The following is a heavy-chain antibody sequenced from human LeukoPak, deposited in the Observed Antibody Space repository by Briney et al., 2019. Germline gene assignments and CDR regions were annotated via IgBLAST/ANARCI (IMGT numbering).Heavy chain of an antibody. CDR2: ISGDGGST. J-gene: IGHJ4*02. Sequence: GGSLRLSCAASGFTFDDYAMHWVRQAPGKGLEWVSLISGDGGSTYYADSVKGRFTISRDNSKNSLYLQMNSLRTEDTALYYCAKDISPPTKYYYGSGSYGLLDYWGQGTLVTVSS. D-gene: IGHD3-10*01. V-gene: IGHV3-43*02. CDR3: AKDISPPTKYYYGSGSYGLLDY. CDR1: GFTFDDYA.